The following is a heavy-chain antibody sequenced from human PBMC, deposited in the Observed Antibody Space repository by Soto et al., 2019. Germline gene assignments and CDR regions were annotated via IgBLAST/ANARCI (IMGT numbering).Heavy chain of an antibody. V-gene: IGHV3-30-3*01. Sequence: QVQLVESGGGVVQPGRSLRLSCAASGFTFSSYAMHWVRQAPGKGLEWVAVISYDGSNKYYADSVKGRFTISRDNSKNKLYLQMNSLRAEDTAVYYCAREFSTVLLWFGEPEPLDYWGQGTLVTVSS. CDR2: ISYDGSNK. J-gene: IGHJ4*02. CDR1: GFTFSSYA. D-gene: IGHD3-10*01. CDR3: AREFSTVLLWFGEPEPLDY.